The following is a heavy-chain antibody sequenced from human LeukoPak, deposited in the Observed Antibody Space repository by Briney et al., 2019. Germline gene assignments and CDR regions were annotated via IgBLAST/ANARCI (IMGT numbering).Heavy chain of an antibody. J-gene: IGHJ4*02. Sequence: GGSLRLSCAASGFTFSSYAMGWVRQAPGKGLEWVSAITGIAGGTYYADSVKGRSAISRDNSKNTLYLDMNSLRAEDTAVYYCAKGSSSVWPYYFDYWGQGALVTASS. CDR2: ITGIAGGT. V-gene: IGHV3-23*01. CDR3: AKGSSSVWPYYFDY. D-gene: IGHD5/OR15-5a*01. CDR1: GFTFSSYA.